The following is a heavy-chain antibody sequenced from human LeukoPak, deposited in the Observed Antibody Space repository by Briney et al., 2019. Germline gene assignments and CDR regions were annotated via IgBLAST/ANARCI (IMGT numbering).Heavy chain of an antibody. Sequence: ASVKVSCKTSGFIFTKHGISWVRQAPGQGLEWMGWISAYNGDTRYAQKFQDRVTMTTDTSTSTAYMDLRSLRSDDTAVYFCAREHDSRVPYYNGMDVWGQGTTVTVTS. D-gene: IGHD3-22*01. V-gene: IGHV1-18*01. J-gene: IGHJ6*02. CDR2: ISAYNGDT. CDR3: AREHDSRVPYYNGMDV. CDR1: GFIFTKHG.